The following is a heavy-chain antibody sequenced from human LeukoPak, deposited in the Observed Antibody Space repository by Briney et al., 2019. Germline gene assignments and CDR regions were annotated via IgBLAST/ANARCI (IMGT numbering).Heavy chain of an antibody. CDR3: TTYGSGRKFDY. CDR1: GFSFSDAW. CDR2: IESKTDGGTT. J-gene: IGHJ4*02. Sequence: GGSLRLSCAASGFSFSDAWMRWVRQIPGKGVEWVGRIESKTDGGTTDYAAPVKGRFTISRDDSTNTLYLQMNSQKSEDTAVYYCTTYGSGRKFDYWGQGILVTVSS. D-gene: IGHD3-10*01. V-gene: IGHV3-15*04.